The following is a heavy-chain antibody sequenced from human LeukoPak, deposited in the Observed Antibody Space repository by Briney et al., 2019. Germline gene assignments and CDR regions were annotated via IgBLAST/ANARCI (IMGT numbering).Heavy chain of an antibody. CDR3: ARTRARLGPFDY. CDR1: GGSISSSNW. V-gene: IGHV4-4*02. J-gene: IGHJ4*02. Sequence: SGTLSLTCAVSGGSISSSNWWSWIRQPPGKGLEWIGEINHSGSTNYNPSLKSRVTISVDTSKNQFSLKLSSVTAADTAVYYCARTRARLGPFDYWGQGTLVTVSS. D-gene: IGHD3-9*01. CDR2: INHSGST.